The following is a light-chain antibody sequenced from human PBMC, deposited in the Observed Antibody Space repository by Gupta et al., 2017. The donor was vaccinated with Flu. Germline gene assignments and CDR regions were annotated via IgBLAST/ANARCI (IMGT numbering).Light chain of an antibody. V-gene: IGLV2-14*01. CDR2: EVN. Sequence: SITISCSGSSRDVGGYNYVAWYQQYPGRAPKLIISEVNIRPSGVSHRFSGSKSGNTASLSISGLQPEDEASYYCSSYTTSKTLVFGGGTKVTV. CDR3: SSYTTSKTLV. J-gene: IGLJ2*01. CDR1: SRDVGGYNY.